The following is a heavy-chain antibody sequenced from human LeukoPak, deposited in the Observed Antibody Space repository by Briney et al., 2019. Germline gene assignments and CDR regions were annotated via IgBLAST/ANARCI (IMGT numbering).Heavy chain of an antibody. J-gene: IGHJ4*02. CDR3: ARVSGMVRGVINPFPLDY. Sequence: KFQGRVTITRDTSASTAYMELSSLRSEDTAVYYCARVSGMVRGVINPFPLDYWGQGTLVTVSS. D-gene: IGHD3-10*01. V-gene: IGHV1-3*01.